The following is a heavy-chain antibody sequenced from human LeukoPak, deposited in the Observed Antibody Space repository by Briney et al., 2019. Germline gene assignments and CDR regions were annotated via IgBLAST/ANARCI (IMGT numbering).Heavy chain of an antibody. D-gene: IGHD3-22*01. CDR3: ARDRVVVTRFRAFDI. Sequence: GGSLRLSCAASGFTFSSYAMHWVRQAPGKGLEWVAVISYDGSNKYYADSVKGRFTISRDNSKITLYLQMNSLRAEDTAVYYCARDRVVVTRFRAFDIWGQGTMVTVSS. CDR1: GFTFSSYA. J-gene: IGHJ3*02. V-gene: IGHV3-30-3*01. CDR2: ISYDGSNK.